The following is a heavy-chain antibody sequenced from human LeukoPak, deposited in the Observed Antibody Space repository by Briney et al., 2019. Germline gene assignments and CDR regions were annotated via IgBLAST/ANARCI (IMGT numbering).Heavy chain of an antibody. CDR3: ARTYGDYFSDAFDI. Sequence: ASVKVSCKASGYTFTSYYMHWVRQAPGQGLEWMGIINPSGGSTSYAQKFQGRVTMTRDTSTSTAYMELRSLRSDDTAVYYCARTYGDYFSDAFDIWGQGTMVTVSS. CDR2: INPSGGST. CDR1: GYTFTSYY. J-gene: IGHJ3*02. D-gene: IGHD4-17*01. V-gene: IGHV1-46*01.